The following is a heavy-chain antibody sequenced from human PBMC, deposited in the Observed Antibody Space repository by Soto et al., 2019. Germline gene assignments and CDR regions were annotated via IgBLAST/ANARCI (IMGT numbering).Heavy chain of an antibody. Sequence: QVQLVQSGAEVKKPGASVKVSCKASGYTFTSYDINWVRQATGQGREWMGWMNPNSGNTGYAQKFQGRVTMTRNTSISTAKMELSSLRSEDTAVYYCARGGVFFFAAPTTPFDYWGQGTLVTVSS. CDR3: ARGGVFFFAAPTTPFDY. D-gene: IGHD3-10*01. CDR1: GYTFTSYD. V-gene: IGHV1-8*01. CDR2: MNPNSGNT. J-gene: IGHJ4*02.